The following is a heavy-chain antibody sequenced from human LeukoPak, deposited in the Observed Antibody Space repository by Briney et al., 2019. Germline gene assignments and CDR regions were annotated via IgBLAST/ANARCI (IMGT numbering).Heavy chain of an antibody. V-gene: IGHV3-30*02. Sequence: PGGSLRLSCAASGFTFRSYSMNWVRQAPGKGLEWVAFIRYDGSNKYYADSVKGRFTISRDNSKNTLYLQMNSLRAEDTAVYYCAKADQGIAARPLCDYWGQGTLVTVSS. J-gene: IGHJ4*02. CDR3: AKADQGIAARPLCDY. CDR2: IRYDGSNK. D-gene: IGHD6-6*01. CDR1: GFTFRSYS.